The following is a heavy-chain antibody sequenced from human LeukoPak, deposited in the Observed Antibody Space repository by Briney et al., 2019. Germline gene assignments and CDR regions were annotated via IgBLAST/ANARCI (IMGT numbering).Heavy chain of an antibody. Sequence: SETLSLTCTVSGGSISSYYWSWIRQPPRKGLEWIGYIYYSGSTNYNPSLKSRVTISVDTSKNQFTLKLSSMTAADTAVYYCARVDYGDLGYFDYWGQGTLVTVSS. D-gene: IGHD4-17*01. V-gene: IGHV4-59*01. CDR2: IYYSGST. J-gene: IGHJ4*02. CDR1: GGSISSYY. CDR3: ARVDYGDLGYFDY.